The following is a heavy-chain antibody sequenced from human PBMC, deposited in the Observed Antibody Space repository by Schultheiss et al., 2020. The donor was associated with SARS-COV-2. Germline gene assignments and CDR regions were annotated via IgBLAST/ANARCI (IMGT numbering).Heavy chain of an antibody. D-gene: IGHD5-18*01. CDR2: IDSSGSTI. CDR1: GFTFSSYA. V-gene: IGHV3-48*04. J-gene: IGHJ6*03. Sequence: GGSLRLSCAASGFTFSSYAMSWVRQAPGKGLEWVSYIDSSGSTIYYADSVKGRFTISRDNPKNSLYLQMNSLRAEDTAVYYCAREEDTAMDSYYYYYMDVWGKGTTVTVSS. CDR3: AREEDTAMDSYYYYYMDV.